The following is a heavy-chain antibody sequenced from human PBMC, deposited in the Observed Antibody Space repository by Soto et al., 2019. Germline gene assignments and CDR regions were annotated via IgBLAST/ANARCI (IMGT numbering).Heavy chain of an antibody. CDR1: GGSISSGDYY. V-gene: IGHV4-30-4*01. J-gene: IGHJ4*02. D-gene: IGHD1-26*01. Sequence: QVQLQESGPGLVKPSQTLSLTCTVSGGSISSGDYYWSWIRQPPGKGLEWIAYIHNSVSTHYNPYLKSRVTISVATSKNQFALKLSSVTAADTAVYYCDRSRYSGSYFFDYWGQGILVTDSS. CDR2: IHNSVST. CDR3: DRSRYSGSYFFDY.